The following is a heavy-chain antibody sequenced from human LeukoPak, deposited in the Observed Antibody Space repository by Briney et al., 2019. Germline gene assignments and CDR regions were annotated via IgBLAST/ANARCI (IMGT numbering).Heavy chain of an antibody. D-gene: IGHD2-2*01. CDR2: IKSDGSST. CDR1: GFTFSNYW. J-gene: IGHJ3*02. Sequence: GGSLRLSCAASGFTFSNYWMHWVRQAPGKGLVWVSRIKSDGSSTNYADSVKGRFTISRDNAENTLYLQMNSLRAEDTAVYYCAKAEDCSSTSCPRAFDIWGQGTMVTVSS. V-gene: IGHV3-74*01. CDR3: AKAEDCSSTSCPRAFDI.